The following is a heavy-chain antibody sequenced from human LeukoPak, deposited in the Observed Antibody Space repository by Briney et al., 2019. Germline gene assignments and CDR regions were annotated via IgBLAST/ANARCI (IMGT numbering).Heavy chain of an antibody. CDR3: AKDFKSPYQLLSSRRYYFDY. CDR2: MNQDGSEK. Sequence: GGSLRLSCAASRFTFSNYWMTWVRQAQGKGLEWVAHMNQDGSEKYYVDSVKGRFTISRDNAKSSLYLQMNSLRAEDTAVYYCAKDFKSPYQLLSSRRYYFDYWGQGTLVTVSS. J-gene: IGHJ4*02. V-gene: IGHV3-7*01. D-gene: IGHD2-2*01. CDR1: RFTFSNYW.